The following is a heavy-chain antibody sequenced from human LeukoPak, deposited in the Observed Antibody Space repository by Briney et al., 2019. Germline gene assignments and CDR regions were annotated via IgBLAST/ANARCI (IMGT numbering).Heavy chain of an antibody. J-gene: IGHJ4*02. V-gene: IGHV3-21*01. D-gene: IGHD3-16*02. CDR3: ATTSTSLGELSFFDY. Sequence: PGGSLRLSCAASGFTFSSYSMNWVRQAPGKGLEWVSSISSSSSYIYYADSVKGRFTISRDNAKNSLYLQMNSLRAEDTAVYYCATTSTSLGELSFFDYWGQGTLVTVSS. CDR2: ISSSSSYI. CDR1: GFTFSSYS.